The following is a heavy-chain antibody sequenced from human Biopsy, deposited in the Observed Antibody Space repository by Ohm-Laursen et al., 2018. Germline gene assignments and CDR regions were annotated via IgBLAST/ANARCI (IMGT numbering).Heavy chain of an antibody. Sequence: SETLSLTCAVSGYSVTNDYYWGWTRQPPGKGLEWIGNIYYDGITYYNPSLKSRVAMSVDTSKNQFSLRLTSVTAADTAVYYCARVAGGYAYYYGMDVWGQGTTVIVSS. CDR1: GYSVTNDYY. J-gene: IGHJ6*02. CDR3: ARVAGGYAYYYGMDV. D-gene: IGHD5-12*01. CDR2: IYYDGIT. V-gene: IGHV4-38-2*01.